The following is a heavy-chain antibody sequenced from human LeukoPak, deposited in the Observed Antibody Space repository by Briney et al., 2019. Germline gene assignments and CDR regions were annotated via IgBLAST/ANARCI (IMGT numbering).Heavy chain of an antibody. J-gene: IGHJ6*03. CDR3: ARYRVWFGELLDYMDV. Sequence: GGSLRLSCADSGFIFSSHTRNWVRQAPGKGLERVSSISSTSDIYYADSVKGRFTISRDNAKNSLYLQMNSLRAEDTAVYYCARYRVWFGELLDYMDVWGKGTTVTISS. V-gene: IGHV3-21*01. CDR2: ISSTSDI. D-gene: IGHD3-10*01. CDR1: GFIFSSHT.